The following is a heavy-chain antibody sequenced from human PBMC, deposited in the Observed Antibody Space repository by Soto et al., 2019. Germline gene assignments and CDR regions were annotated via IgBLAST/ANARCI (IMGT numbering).Heavy chain of an antibody. D-gene: IGHD3-22*01. CDR3: AKGRQYYYDSSGPFDY. Sequence: VQLLESGGGLVQTGGSLRLSCAASGFTFSSYAMSWVRQAPGKGLEWVSAISGSGGSTYYADSVMGRFTISRDNSKNPLYMQMNSLRAEDTAVYYCAKGRQYYYDSSGPFDYWGQGSLVTVSS. J-gene: IGHJ4*02. V-gene: IGHV3-23*01. CDR1: GFTFSSYA. CDR2: ISGSGGST.